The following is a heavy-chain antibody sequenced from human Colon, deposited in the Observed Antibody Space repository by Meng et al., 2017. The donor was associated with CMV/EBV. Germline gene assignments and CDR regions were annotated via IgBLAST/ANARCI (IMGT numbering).Heavy chain of an antibody. J-gene: IGHJ4*02. CDR1: GFSVTTSAGV. D-gene: IGHD4-17*01. CDR3: AHRTTVTSVDY. Sequence: TVDGFSVTTSAGVAGWIRQTLRKDLECLAFSYWIGVERYMTSLRNRLTSTKDTSKNEVVLTMTDMDPVDTATYFCAHRTTVTSVDYWGQGTLVTVAS. V-gene: IGHV2-5*01. CDR2: SYWIGVE.